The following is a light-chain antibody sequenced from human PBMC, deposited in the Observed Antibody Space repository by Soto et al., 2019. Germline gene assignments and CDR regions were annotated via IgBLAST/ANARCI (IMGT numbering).Light chain of an antibody. V-gene: IGKV3-11*01. CDR2: DAS. Sequence: EIVLTQSPDTLSLSPGERATLSCRASQSVSSYLAWYQQKPGQAPRLLIYDASNRATGVPARFSGSGSGTDFTLTISSLEPEDFAVYYCQQCGNWPLTFGQGTRLEIK. CDR1: QSVSSY. CDR3: QQCGNWPLT. J-gene: IGKJ5*01.